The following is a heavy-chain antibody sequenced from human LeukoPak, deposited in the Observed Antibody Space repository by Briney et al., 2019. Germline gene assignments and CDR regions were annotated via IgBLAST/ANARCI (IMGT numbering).Heavy chain of an antibody. V-gene: IGHV4-59*01. Sequence: SETLSLTSTVSGGSISSYYWSWIRQPPGKGLEWIGYIYYSGSTNSNPSLKSRVTISVDTSKNQFSLKLRSVTAADAAVYYCARGRYFDWLPHFDYWGQGTLVTVSS. CDR2: IYYSGST. D-gene: IGHD3-9*01. CDR3: ARGRYFDWLPHFDY. J-gene: IGHJ4*02. CDR1: GGSISSYY.